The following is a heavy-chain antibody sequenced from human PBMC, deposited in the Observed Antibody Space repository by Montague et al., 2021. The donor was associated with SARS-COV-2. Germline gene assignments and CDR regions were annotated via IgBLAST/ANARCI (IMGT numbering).Heavy chain of an antibody. CDR2: INHSGST. Sequence: SETLSLTCAVYGGSFSGYYWSWIRQPPGKGLEWIGEINHSGSTNYNPSLKSRVTISVDTSKNQFSVKLSSVTAADTAVSYCARSGWEQRVRTRDYCYYGMDVWGQGTTVTVSS. CDR1: GGSFSGYY. V-gene: IGHV4-34*01. CDR3: ARSGWEQRVRTRDYCYYGMDV. J-gene: IGHJ6*02. D-gene: IGHD6-6*01.